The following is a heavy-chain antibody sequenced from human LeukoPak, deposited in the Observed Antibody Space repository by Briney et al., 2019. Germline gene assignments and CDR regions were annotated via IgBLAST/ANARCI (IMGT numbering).Heavy chain of an antibody. CDR1: GFTFSSYG. Sequence: GGSLRLSCAASGFTFSSYGMHWVRQAPGKGLEWVAVISYDGSNKYYADSVKGRFTISRDNSKNTLYLQMNSLRAEDTAVYYCANSLVASDAFDIWGQGTMVTVPS. V-gene: IGHV3-30*18. D-gene: IGHD5-12*01. CDR3: ANSLVASDAFDI. J-gene: IGHJ3*02. CDR2: ISYDGSNK.